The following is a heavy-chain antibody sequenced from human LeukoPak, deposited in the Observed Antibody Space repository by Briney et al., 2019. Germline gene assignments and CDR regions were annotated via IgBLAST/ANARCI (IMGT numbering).Heavy chain of an antibody. CDR1: GYTFTSYA. CDR3: ARPGIAAAAPVAEYFQH. Sequence: ASVKVSCKASGYTFTSYAMHWVRHAPGQRLEWMGWINAGNGNTKYSQKLQGRVTITKDTSASTAYMELSSLRSEDTAVYYCARPGIAAAAPVAEYFQHWGQGTLVTVSS. D-gene: IGHD6-13*01. CDR2: INAGNGNT. J-gene: IGHJ1*01. V-gene: IGHV1-3*01.